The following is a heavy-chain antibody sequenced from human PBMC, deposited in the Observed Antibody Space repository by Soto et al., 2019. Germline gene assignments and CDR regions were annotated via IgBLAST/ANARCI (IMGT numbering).Heavy chain of an antibody. CDR3: ARGGGPYDSSAYYFDS. D-gene: IGHD3-22*01. CDR1: GASVNNGGHY. Sequence: QVHLQESGPGLVKPSETLSLTCTVSGASVNNGGHYWSWIRQPPGKGLEWLGYIYYSGNSYYNPSLPSRVTMSVDVSKNQFSLRLPSVTAADTAIYYCARGGGPYDSSAYYFDSLGQGALVTVSS. J-gene: IGHJ4*02. V-gene: IGHV4-61*08. CDR2: IYYSGNS.